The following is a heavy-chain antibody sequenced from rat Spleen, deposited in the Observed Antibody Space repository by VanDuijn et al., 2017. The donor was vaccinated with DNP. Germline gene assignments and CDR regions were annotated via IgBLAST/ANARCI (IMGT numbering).Heavy chain of an antibody. V-gene: IGHV5-31*01. D-gene: IGHD1-12*03. CDR2: ITSSGGNT. CDR3: ATHDYDNYYEDYFDY. J-gene: IGHJ2*01. CDR1: GFTFNNYW. Sequence: EVQLVESGGDLVQPGRSLKLSCVASGFTFNNYWMTWIRQVPGKGLEWVASITSSGGNTYYPDSVKGRFTISRDNAKNTLYLQMNSLRSEDTATYYCATHDYDNYYEDYFDYWGQGVMVTVSS.